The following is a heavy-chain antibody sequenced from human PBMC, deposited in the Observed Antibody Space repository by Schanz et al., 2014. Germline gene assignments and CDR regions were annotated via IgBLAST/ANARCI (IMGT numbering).Heavy chain of an antibody. V-gene: IGHV3-30*18. D-gene: IGHD3-10*01. Sequence: VHLLESGGGLVQPGGSLRLSCAASGFNFANHAIHWVRQGQGNGLQWVAVISSDGSKKLYADSVKARFTISRDNSKNSVSLQMDSLRPEDTAVYFCAKDLHSNSGNYYSYYFDSWGPGALVTVSS. CDR3: AKDLHSNSGNYYSYYFDS. CDR1: GFNFANHA. J-gene: IGHJ4*02. CDR2: ISSDGSKK.